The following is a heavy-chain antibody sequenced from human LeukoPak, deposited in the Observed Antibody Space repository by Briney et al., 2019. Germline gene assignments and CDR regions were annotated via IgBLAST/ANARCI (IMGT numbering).Heavy chain of an antibody. Sequence: SETLSLTCTVSAGSRGTYYWNWIRQPPGKGLEWTGYIDYSGTTSYNPSLKSRLSISLDTSQSQLSLRLTSVTTADTAVYDCARAYGDYAAYWYFTLWGRGTLVTVSS. J-gene: IGHJ2*01. CDR3: ARAYGDYAAYWYFTL. D-gene: IGHD4/OR15-4a*01. CDR1: AGSRGTYY. CDR2: IDYSGTT. V-gene: IGHV4-59*01.